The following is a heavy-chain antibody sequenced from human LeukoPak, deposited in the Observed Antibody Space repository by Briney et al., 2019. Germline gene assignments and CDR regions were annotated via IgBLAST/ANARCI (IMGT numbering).Heavy chain of an antibody. CDR3: TRRAKYGSGTNYYYYYMDV. CDR2: IRSKAYGGTT. J-gene: IGHJ6*03. Sequence: GGSLRLSCTASGFTFGDYAMSWFRQAPGKGLEWVGFIRSKAYGGTTEYAASVKGRFTISRDDSKSIAYLQMNSLKTEDTAVYYCTRRAKYGSGTNYYYYYMDVWGKGTTVTISS. CDR1: GFTFGDYA. V-gene: IGHV3-49*03. D-gene: IGHD3-10*01.